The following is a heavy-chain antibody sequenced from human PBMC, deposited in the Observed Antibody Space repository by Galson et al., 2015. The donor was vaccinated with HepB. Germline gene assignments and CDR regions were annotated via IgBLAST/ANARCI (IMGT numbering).Heavy chain of an antibody. J-gene: IGHJ4*02. CDR3: ARESLAYDFWSGYSYFDY. V-gene: IGHV4-4*07. CDR1: GGSISSYY. Sequence: ETLSLTCPVSGGSISSYYWSWLRQPAGKGLEWIGRIYTSGSTNYNPSLKSRVTMSIDTSKNQFSLKLSSVTAADTAVYYCARESLAYDFWSGYSYFDYWGQGTLVTVSS. D-gene: IGHD3-3*01. CDR2: IYTSGST.